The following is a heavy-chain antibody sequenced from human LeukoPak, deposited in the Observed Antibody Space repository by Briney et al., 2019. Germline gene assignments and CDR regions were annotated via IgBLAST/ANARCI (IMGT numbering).Heavy chain of an antibody. CDR2: ISAYNGNT. D-gene: IGHD3-22*01. CDR3: ARDGGRSGYHNWFDP. CDR1: GYTFTSYG. Sequence: GASVKVSCKASGYTFTSYGISWVRQAPGQGLEWMGWISAYNGNTNYAQKFQGRVTITADKSTSTAYMELCSLRSEDTAVYYCARDGGRSGYHNWFDPWGQGTLVTVSS. V-gene: IGHV1-18*01. J-gene: IGHJ5*02.